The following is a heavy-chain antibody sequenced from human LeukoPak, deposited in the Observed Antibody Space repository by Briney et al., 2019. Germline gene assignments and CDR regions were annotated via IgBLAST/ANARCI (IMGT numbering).Heavy chain of an antibody. Sequence: SETLSLTCAVYGGSFSGYYWSWIRQPPGKGLEWIGEINHSGSTNYNPSLKSRVTISVDTSKNQFSLKLSSVTAADTAVYYCASALRLRYFDWFSPPGYWGQGTLVTVSS. V-gene: IGHV4-34*01. CDR1: GGSFSGYY. J-gene: IGHJ4*02. D-gene: IGHD3-9*01. CDR2: INHSGST. CDR3: ASALRLRYFDWFSPPGY.